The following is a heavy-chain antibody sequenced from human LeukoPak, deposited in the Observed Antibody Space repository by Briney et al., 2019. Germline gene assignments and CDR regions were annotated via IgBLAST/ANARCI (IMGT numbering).Heavy chain of an antibody. Sequence: SETLSLTCAVYGGSFSGYYWSWIRQPPGKGLEWIGEINHSGSTSYNPSLQSRVTMSVDTSKNQFSLKLSSVTAVDTAVYYCARKENVYYYFDYWGQGTLVTVSS. J-gene: IGHJ4*02. CDR3: ARKENVYYYFDY. D-gene: IGHD3-10*01. CDR2: INHSGST. CDR1: GGSFSGYY. V-gene: IGHV4-34*01.